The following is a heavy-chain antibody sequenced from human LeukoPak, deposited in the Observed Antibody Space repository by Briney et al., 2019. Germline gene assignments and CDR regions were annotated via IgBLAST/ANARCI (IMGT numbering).Heavy chain of an antibody. D-gene: IGHD3-22*01. J-gene: IGHJ6*02. CDR2: INSDGYSI. CDR3: ARVRVYYDSSGYSQGMDV. Sequence: PGGSLRLSCAASGFTFSSYWMHWVRQAPGKGLVWVSRINSDGYSISYADSVKGRFTISRDNAKNTLNLQMNSLRAEDTAVYYCARVRVYYDSSGYSQGMDVWGQGTTVTVSS. V-gene: IGHV3-74*01. CDR1: GFTFSSYW.